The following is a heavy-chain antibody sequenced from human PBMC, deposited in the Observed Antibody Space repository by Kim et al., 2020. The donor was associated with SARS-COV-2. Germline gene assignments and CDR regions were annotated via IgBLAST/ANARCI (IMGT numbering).Heavy chain of an antibody. V-gene: IGHV3-23*01. CDR3: AKALQSHAYWVAIDV. D-gene: IGHD3-16*01. CDR1: GFDFDTFA. CDR2: ITAHNVVM. J-gene: IGHJ6*02. Sequence: GGSLRLSCEGSGFDFDTFAITWVRQAPGKGLEWVSRITAHNVVMYYANSVKGRFTASRDNSKASLQMRGLRGEDTAMYYCAKALQSHAYWVAIDVWGQGTAVTVSS.